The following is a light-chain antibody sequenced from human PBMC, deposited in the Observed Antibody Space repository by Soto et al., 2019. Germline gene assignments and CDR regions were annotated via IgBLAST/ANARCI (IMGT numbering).Light chain of an antibody. CDR2: GAS. V-gene: IGKV3-15*01. CDR1: QSVSSN. J-gene: IGKJ2*01. CDR3: QQYNNWPPYT. Sequence: EIVMTQSPATLSVSPGERATLSCRASQSVSSNLAWYQQKPGQAPRLLIYGASTRATGIPTRFSGSGSGTALTLTISSLQPEDFAVYYCQQYNNWPPYTFGQGTKLEIK.